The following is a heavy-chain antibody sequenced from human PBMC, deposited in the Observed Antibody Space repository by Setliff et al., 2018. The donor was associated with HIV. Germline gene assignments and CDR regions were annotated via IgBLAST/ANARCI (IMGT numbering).Heavy chain of an antibody. V-gene: IGHV1-18*01. J-gene: IGHJ6*03. Sequence: RASVKVSCKASGYTFTSYGISWVRQAPGQGLEWMGWISAYNGNTNYAQKLQGRVTMTTDTSTSTAYMELNNLKFEDTAVYYCARARRDSYDRGRRNHYYIDVWGKGTTVTVSS. D-gene: IGHD3-22*01. CDR3: ARARRDSYDRGRRNHYYIDV. CDR1: GYTFTSYG. CDR2: ISAYNGNT.